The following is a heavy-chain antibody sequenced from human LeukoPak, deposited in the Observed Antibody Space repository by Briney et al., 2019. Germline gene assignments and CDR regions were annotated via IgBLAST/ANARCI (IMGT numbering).Heavy chain of an antibody. CDR1: GGSISSYY. V-gene: IGHV4-4*09. J-gene: IGHJ4*02. Sequence: SETLSLTCTVSGGSISSYYWSWIRQPPGKGLEWIGYIYTSGSTNYNPSLKSRVTISVDTSKNQFSLKLSSVTAADTAVYYCASSPNSPVITTHCFDYWGQGTLVTVSS. CDR2: IYTSGST. D-gene: IGHD3-22*01. CDR3: ASSPNSPVITTHCFDY.